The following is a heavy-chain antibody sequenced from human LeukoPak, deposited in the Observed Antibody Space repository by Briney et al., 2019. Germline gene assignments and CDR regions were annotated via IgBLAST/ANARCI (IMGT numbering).Heavy chain of an antibody. CDR1: GFTFSSYA. J-gene: IGHJ4*02. Sequence: GGSLRLSCAASGFTFSSYAMHWARQAPGKGLEWVAVISYDGSNKYYADSVKGRFTISRDNSKNTLYLQMNSLRAEDTAVYYCAREWGDSSGSEFGFDYWGQGTLVTVSS. CDR2: ISYDGSNK. CDR3: AREWGDSSGSEFGFDY. D-gene: IGHD3-22*01. V-gene: IGHV3-30*04.